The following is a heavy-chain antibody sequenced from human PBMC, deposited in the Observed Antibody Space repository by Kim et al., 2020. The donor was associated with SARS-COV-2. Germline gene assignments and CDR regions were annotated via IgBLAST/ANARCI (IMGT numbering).Heavy chain of an antibody. J-gene: IGHJ6*02. CDR3: ARDRGYYGSGSGYYGMDV. V-gene: IGHV4-31*03. D-gene: IGHD3-10*01. CDR1: GGSISSGGYY. Sequence: SETLSLTCTVSGGSISSGGYYWSWIRQHPGKGLEWIGYIYYSGSTYYNPSLKSRVTISVDTSKNQFSLKLSSVTAADTAVYYCARDRGYYGSGSGYYGMDVWGQGTTVTVSS. CDR2: IYYSGST.